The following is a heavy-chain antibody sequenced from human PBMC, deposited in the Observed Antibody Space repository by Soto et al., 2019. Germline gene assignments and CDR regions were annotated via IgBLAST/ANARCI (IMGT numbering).Heavy chain of an antibody. CDR3: ARDRTCSGGSCIALRYDMDV. CDR1: GFTFSSYS. J-gene: IGHJ6*02. D-gene: IGHD2-15*01. CDR2: ISSSSSYI. V-gene: IGHV3-21*01. Sequence: GGSLRLSCAASGFTFSSYSMNWVRQAPGKGLEWVSSISSSSSYIYYADSVKGRFTISRDNAKNSLYLQMNSPRAEDTAVYYCARDRTCSGGSCIALRYDMDVWGQGTTVTVSS.